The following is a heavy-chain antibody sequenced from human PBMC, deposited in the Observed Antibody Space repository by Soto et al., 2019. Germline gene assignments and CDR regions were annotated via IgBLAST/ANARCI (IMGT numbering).Heavy chain of an antibody. V-gene: IGHV5-51*01. CDR2: IYPGDSDT. CDR1: GYSFTSYW. D-gene: IGHD4-17*01. J-gene: IGHJ1*01. Sequence: PGESLKISSKGSGYSFTSYWIGWVRQMPGKGLEWMGIIYPGDSDTRYSPSFQGQVTISADKSISTAYLQWSSLKASDTAMYYCAIGPPDGDDRRGIAEYFQHWGQGTLVTVSS. CDR3: AIGPPDGDDRRGIAEYFQH.